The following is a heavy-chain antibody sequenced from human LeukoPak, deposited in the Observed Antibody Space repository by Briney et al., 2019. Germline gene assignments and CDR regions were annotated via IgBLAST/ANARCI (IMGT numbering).Heavy chain of an antibody. CDR2: INPSGGST. CDR1: GYTFTSYY. CDR3: ARDSLLTVTTGAFDI. V-gene: IGHV1-46*01. J-gene: IGHJ3*02. Sequence: ASVKVSCKASGYTFTSYYMHWVRQAPGQGLEWMGIINPSGGSTSYAQKFQGRVTMTRDTSTSTVYMELSSLRSEDTAVYYCARDSLLTVTTGAFDIWGQGTMVTVSS. D-gene: IGHD4-17*01.